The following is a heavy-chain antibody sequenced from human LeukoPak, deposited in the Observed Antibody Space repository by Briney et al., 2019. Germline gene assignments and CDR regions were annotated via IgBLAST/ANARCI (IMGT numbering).Heavy chain of an antibody. D-gene: IGHD3-10*01. J-gene: IGHJ4*02. CDR1: GFTFTNYA. V-gene: IGHV3-23*01. Sequence: GGSLRLSCAASGFTFTNYAMSWVRQAPGKGLEWVSAISARGDNTYYADSVKGRFSISRDNSQNTQYLQMNSLRAEDTAIYYCAKAYHYGAVSSFDYWGQGILVTVSS. CDR3: AKAYHYGAVSSFDY. CDR2: ISARGDNT.